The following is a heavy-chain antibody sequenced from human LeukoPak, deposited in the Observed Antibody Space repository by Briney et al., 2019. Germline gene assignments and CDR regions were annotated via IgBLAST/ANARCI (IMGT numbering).Heavy chain of an antibody. CDR1: GYSINSGYY. J-gene: IGHJ3*02. Sequence: SETLSLTCTVSGYSINSGYYWGRIRQPPGEGLEWIGNVYHSGSTYYNPSLKSRVTISVDTSKNQFSLKLTSVTAADTAVYFCARVGLADAFDIWGQGTMVTVSS. CDR2: VYHSGST. CDR3: ARVGLADAFDI. D-gene: IGHD6-19*01. V-gene: IGHV4-38-2*02.